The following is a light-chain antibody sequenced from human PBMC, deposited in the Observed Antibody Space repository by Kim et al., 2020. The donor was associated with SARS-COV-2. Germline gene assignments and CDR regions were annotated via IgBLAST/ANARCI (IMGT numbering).Light chain of an antibody. CDR1: RSNSGAGYE. Sequence: VPTSCAGRRSNSGAGYEVHWYEHSPATAPKRTIYGNSNRPSGVPDRFSGSKSGASASLAITGLQAEDEADYYCQSHDNSLSGGVFGGGTQLTVL. J-gene: IGLJ2*01. CDR3: QSHDNSLSGGV. V-gene: IGLV1-40*03. CDR2: GNS.